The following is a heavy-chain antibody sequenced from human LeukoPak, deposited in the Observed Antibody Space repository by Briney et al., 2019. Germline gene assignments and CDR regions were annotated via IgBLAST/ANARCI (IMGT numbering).Heavy chain of an antibody. J-gene: IGHJ5*02. CDR2: ISGSGGST. Sequence: GGSLRLSCAASGFTFSSYAMSWVRQAPGKGLEWVSAISGSGGSTYYADSVKGRFTISRDNSKNTLYLQMNSRRSEDTAVYYCARVGVDLWFDPWGQGTLVTVSS. CDR1: GFTFSSYA. V-gene: IGHV3-23*01. D-gene: IGHD3/OR15-3a*01. CDR3: ARVGVDLWFDP.